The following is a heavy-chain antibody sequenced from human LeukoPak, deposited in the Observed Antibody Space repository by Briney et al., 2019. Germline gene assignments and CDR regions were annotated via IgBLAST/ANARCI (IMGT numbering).Heavy chain of an antibody. CDR3: AREGYSSGWYFDY. V-gene: IGHV3-21*01. Sequence: GGSLRLSCAASGFTFSSYSMNWVRQAPGKGLEWVSSITNSNSYIYYADSVKGRFTISRDNAKNSLYLQMNSLRAEDTAVYYCAREGYSSGWYFDYWGQGTLVTVSS. CDR1: GFTFSSYS. J-gene: IGHJ4*02. D-gene: IGHD6-19*01. CDR2: ITNSNSYI.